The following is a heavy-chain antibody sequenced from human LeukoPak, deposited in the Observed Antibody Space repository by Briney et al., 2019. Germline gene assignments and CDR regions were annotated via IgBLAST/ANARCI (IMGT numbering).Heavy chain of an antibody. D-gene: IGHD3-22*01. Sequence: GASVKVSCKASGYTFTSYAMHWVRQAPGQRLEWMGWINAGNGNTKYSQKFQGRVTITRDTSASTAYMELSSLRSEDTAVYYCARDRDSYYDSSGYDYWGQGTLVTVSS. CDR1: GYTFTSYA. CDR3: ARDRDSYYDSSGYDY. CDR2: INAGNGNT. V-gene: IGHV1-3*01. J-gene: IGHJ4*02.